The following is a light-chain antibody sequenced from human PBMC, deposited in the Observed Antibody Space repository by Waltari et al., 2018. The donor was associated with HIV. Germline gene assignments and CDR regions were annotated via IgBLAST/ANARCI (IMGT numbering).Light chain of an antibody. CDR3: QQYNTYART. CDR2: KAS. V-gene: IGKV1-5*03. J-gene: IGKJ2*01. CDR1: QSISTW. Sequence: DIQMTQSPSTLSASVGDRVPITCRASQSISTWLAWYQQKPGKAPKLLIYKASSLEAGVPSRFSGSGSGTESTLTISSLQPDDVATYYCQQYNTYARTFGQGTKLEIK.